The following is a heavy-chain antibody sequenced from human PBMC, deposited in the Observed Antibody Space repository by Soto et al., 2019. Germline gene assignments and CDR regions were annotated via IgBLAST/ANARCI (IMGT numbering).Heavy chain of an antibody. D-gene: IGHD3-16*01. CDR2: SSYDGSNK. V-gene: IGHV3-30*19. Sequence: QLQLVESGGGVVQPGTSLRLSCAASGFRFKSFVMHWVRQAPGKGLEWVAFSSYDGSNKDYGDSVKGRFTVSRVNSQNTLHLQMDFLRPEDTALYYCARWGTTGGFDLWGQGTLVSVSS. CDR1: GFRFKSFV. J-gene: IGHJ4*02. CDR3: ARWGTTGGFDL.